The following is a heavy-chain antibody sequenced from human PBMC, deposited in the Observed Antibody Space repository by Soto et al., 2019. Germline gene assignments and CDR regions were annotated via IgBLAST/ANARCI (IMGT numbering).Heavy chain of an antibody. CDR3: ARVRRDGYNLLGRFDAFDI. CDR2: IYYSGST. CDR1: GGSISSGGYY. J-gene: IGHJ3*02. V-gene: IGHV4-31*03. D-gene: IGHD5-12*01. Sequence: QVQLQESGPGLVKPSQTLSLTCTVSGGSISSGGYYWSWIRQHPGKGLEWIGYIYYSGSTYYNPSLKSRVTISVDTSKNQFSLKLSSVTAADTAVYYCARVRRDGYNLLGRFDAFDIWGQGTMVTVSS.